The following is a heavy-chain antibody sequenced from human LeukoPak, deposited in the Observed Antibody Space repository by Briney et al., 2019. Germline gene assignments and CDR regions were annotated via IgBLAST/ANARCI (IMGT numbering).Heavy chain of an antibody. CDR3: AKELGHDWGYFDY. CDR1: GFTFSNHA. V-gene: IGHV3-23*01. J-gene: IGHJ4*02. CDR2: ITGNGGST. Sequence: GGSLRLSCAASGFTFSNHAMTWVRQAPGKGLEWVSSITGNGGSTYCADSVKGRFTISRDNPKNVLSQQMNRLRAEDTAVYYCAKELGHDWGYFDYGGQGILVTVSS. D-gene: IGHD7-27*01.